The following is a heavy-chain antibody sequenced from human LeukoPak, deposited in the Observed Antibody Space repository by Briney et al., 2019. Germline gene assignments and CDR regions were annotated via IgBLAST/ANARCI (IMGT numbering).Heavy chain of an antibody. D-gene: IGHD5-12*01. J-gene: IGHJ6*02. CDR2: ISGSGGST. CDR3: AKSLRKWLRLRENYYYGMDV. Sequence: GGSLRLSCAASGFTFSSYAMSWVRQAPGKGLKWVSAISGSGGSTYYADSVKGRFTISRDNSKNTLYLQMNSLRAEDTAVYYCAKSLRKWLRLRENYYYGMDVWGQGTTVTVSS. V-gene: IGHV3-23*01. CDR1: GFTFSSYA.